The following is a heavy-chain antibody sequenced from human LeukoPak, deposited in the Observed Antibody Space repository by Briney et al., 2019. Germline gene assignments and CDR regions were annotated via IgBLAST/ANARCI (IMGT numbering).Heavy chain of an antibody. CDR3: ARGDTSYYYGSGSYSSMDV. V-gene: IGHV1-69*06. D-gene: IGHD3-10*01. CDR2: IIPIFGTA. CDR1: GGTFSSYA. J-gene: IGHJ6*03. Sequence: ASVKVSCKASGGTFSSYAISWVRQAPGQGLEWMGGIIPIFGTANYAQKFQGRVTITADKSTSTAYMELSSLRSEDTAVYYCARGDTSYYYGSGSYSSMDVWGKGTTVTISS.